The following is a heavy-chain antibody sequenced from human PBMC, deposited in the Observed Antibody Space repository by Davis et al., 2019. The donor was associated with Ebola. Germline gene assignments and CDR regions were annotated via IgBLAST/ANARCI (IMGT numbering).Heavy chain of an antibody. CDR3: ARLGSAPFDY. Sequence: ASVKVSCKASGGTFSSYAISWVRQAPGQGLECMGWINPYSGGTNYAQKFQGRVTMTRDTSISTAYMELSRLRSDDTAVYYCARLGSAPFDYWGQGTLVTVTS. D-gene: IGHD1-26*01. CDR1: GGTFSSYA. CDR2: INPYSGGT. V-gene: IGHV1-2*02. J-gene: IGHJ4*02.